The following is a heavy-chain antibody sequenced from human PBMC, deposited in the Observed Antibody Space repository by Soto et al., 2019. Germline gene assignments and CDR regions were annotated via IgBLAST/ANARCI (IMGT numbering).Heavy chain of an antibody. CDR1: GDSVSSKSAV. V-gene: IGHV6-1*01. D-gene: IGHD7-27*01. J-gene: IGHJ4*02. Sequence: SQTLSLTCAISGDSVSSKSAVWNWVRQSPSRGLEWLGRTYYRSKWYNDYAVSVKSRITINPDTSKNQFSLQLNSVTPEDTAVYFCASLGNIDMADCWGQGTLVTVSS. CDR3: ASLGNIDMADC. CDR2: TYYRSKWYN.